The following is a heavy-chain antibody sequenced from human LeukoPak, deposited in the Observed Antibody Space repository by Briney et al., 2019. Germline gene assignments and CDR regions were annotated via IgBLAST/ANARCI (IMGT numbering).Heavy chain of an antibody. Sequence: QPGGSRRLSCAASGFTFSSYAMSWVRQAPGKGLEWVSAISGSGGSTYYADSVKGRFTISRDNSKNTLYLQMNSLRAEDTAVYYCARDTYGSGSAVYFDYWGQGTLVTVSS. CDR1: GFTFSSYA. CDR2: ISGSGGST. CDR3: ARDTYGSGSAVYFDY. V-gene: IGHV3-23*01. D-gene: IGHD3-10*01. J-gene: IGHJ4*02.